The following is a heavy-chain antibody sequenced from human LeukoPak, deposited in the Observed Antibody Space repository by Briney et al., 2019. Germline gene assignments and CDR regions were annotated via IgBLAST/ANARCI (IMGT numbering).Heavy chain of an antibody. V-gene: IGHV4-38-2*02. Sequence: SETLSLTCTVSGYSISSGYYWGWIRQPPGKGLEWIGSIYHSGSTYYNPSLKSRVTISVDTSKNQFSLKLSSVTAADTAVYYCARDRLVGASRGYFDLWGRGTLVTVSS. D-gene: IGHD1-26*01. CDR2: IYHSGST. CDR3: ARDRLVGASRGYFDL. CDR1: GYSISSGYY. J-gene: IGHJ2*01.